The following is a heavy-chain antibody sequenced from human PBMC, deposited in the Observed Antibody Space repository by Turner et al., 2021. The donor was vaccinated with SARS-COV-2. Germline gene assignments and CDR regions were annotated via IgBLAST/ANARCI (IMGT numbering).Heavy chain of an antibody. CDR3: SGELVSATRYYYYGMDV. V-gene: IGHV4-34*01. CDR2: INHGEST. D-gene: IGHD2-15*01. CDR1: GGSFSGYY. J-gene: IGHJ6*02. Sequence: QVQLQQWGAGLLKPSETLSRTCAVYGGSFSGYYWGWIRQPPGKGLEWIGEINHGESTNYNPSLKSRVTISVDTSKTQFSLKLSSVTAADTAVYYCSGELVSATRYYYYGMDVWGQGTTVTVSS.